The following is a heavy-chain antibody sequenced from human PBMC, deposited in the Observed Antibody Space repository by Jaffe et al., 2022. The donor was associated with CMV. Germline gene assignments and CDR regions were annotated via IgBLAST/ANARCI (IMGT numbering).Heavy chain of an antibody. D-gene: IGHD2-15*01. CDR2: INHDGSDK. CDR1: GFGYISYW. CDR3: ARFGYCSGCLGYMDV. Sequence: EVQLVESGGGLVQPGGSLTLTCVTSGFGYISYWMSWVRQSPGRGLEWVANINHDGSDKYYLDSVKGRFTISRDNSKSSLYLQMNSLRAEDTALYYCARFGYCSGCLGYMDVWGEGTTVTVSS. J-gene: IGHJ6*03. V-gene: IGHV3-7*03.